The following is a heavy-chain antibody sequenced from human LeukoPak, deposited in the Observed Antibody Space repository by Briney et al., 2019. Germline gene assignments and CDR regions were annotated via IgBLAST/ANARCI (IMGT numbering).Heavy chain of an antibody. CDR3: ARIQSRIIAARPGNPAFDY. CDR2: ISTYNDNT. D-gene: IGHD6-6*01. CDR1: AYTFTSYD. J-gene: IGHJ4*02. Sequence: ASVKVSCTASAYTFTSYDIGWLRQAPGQELEWMGWISTYNDNTHYAQKLQGRVTMTTDTSTSTVYMELKSLRSDDTAVYYCARIQSRIIAARPGNPAFDYWGRGTLVTVSS. V-gene: IGHV1-18*01.